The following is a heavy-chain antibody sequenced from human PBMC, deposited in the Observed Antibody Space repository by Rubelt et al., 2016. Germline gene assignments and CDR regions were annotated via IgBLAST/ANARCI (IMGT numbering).Heavy chain of an antibody. J-gene: IGHJ2*01. V-gene: IGHV4-31*03. Sequence: QVQLQESGPGLVKPSETLSLTCTVSGGSISSGGYYWSWIRQHPGKGLEWIGYIYYSGSTYYNPPCNGRVTISVDTSKNQFALKLSSVTAADTAVYYGARRVTIFGVVKEFDLWGRGTLVTVSS. CDR2: IYYSGST. D-gene: IGHD3-3*01. CDR3: ARRVTIFGVVKEFDL. CDR1: GGSISSGGYY.